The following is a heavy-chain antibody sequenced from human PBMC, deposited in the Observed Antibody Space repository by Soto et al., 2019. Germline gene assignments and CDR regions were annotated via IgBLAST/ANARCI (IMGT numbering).Heavy chain of an antibody. D-gene: IGHD3-3*01. CDR1: GFTFTTYG. Sequence: QVQLVQSGAEVKKPGASVKVSCKASGFTFTTYGITWVRQAPGQGLEWMGWVSAYNGNTNYAQNLQGRVTMTTDTSTSTAYMELRSLSSDATAMYYCAREEWYLLKAIDYWGQGTLVTVSS. CDR2: VSAYNGNT. J-gene: IGHJ4*02. CDR3: AREEWYLLKAIDY. V-gene: IGHV1-18*01.